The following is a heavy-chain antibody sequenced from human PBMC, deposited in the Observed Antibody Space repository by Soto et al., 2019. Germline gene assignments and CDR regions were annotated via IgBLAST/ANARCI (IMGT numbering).Heavy chain of an antibody. CDR2: ISWNSGSI. D-gene: IGHD6-19*01. J-gene: IGHJ4*02. CDR1: GFTFDDYA. Sequence: EVQLVESGGGLVQPGRSLRLSCAASGFTFDDYAMHWVRQAPGKGLEWVSGISWNSGSIGYADSVKGRFTISRDNAKNSLYLQMNSLRAEDTALYYCAKDSSGDFDYWGQGTLVTVSS. V-gene: IGHV3-9*01. CDR3: AKDSSGDFDY.